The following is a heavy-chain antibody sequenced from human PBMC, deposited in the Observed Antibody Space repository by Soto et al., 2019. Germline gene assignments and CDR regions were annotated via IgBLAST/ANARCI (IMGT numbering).Heavy chain of an antibody. CDR2: VYYTGST. CDR3: VYIFSGPAAHIDF. J-gene: IGHJ4*02. V-gene: IGHV4-59*01. CDR1: GGSISGSY. D-gene: IGHD3-9*01. Sequence: PSETLSLTCSVSGGSISGSYWSWIRQSPGKGLEWLGYVYYTGSTNYSPSLRRRVSISVDTSKNEFSLRLSSVTASYTAGYFFVYIFSGPAAHIDFWGQGTLVTVSS.